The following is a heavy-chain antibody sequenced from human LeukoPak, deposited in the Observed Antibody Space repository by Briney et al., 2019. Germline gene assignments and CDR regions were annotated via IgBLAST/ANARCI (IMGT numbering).Heavy chain of an antibody. CDR2: ICRAGSK. CDR1: GFSVSSDY. D-gene: IGHD3-10*01. J-gene: IGHJ4*02. Sequence: GWSLRLSCASSGFSVSSDYMWWVRPAPGEGLEWVSVICRAGSKHYANSVKGRFTISRDNSKNTLVLQMNSLRAEDTAIYYCGRMGLWFGELLGRRDYWGQGTLVTVSS. V-gene: IGHV3-66*01. CDR3: GRMGLWFGELLGRRDY.